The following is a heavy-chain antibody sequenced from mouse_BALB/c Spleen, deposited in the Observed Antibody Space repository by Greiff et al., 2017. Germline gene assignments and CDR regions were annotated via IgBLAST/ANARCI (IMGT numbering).Heavy chain of an antibody. CDR1: GYTFTSYW. CDR3: TILSYGNYEDWYFDV. CDR2: IYPGSGST. V-gene: IGHV1S22*01. D-gene: IGHD2-1*01. Sequence: LQQPGSELVRPGASVKLSCKASGYTFTSYWMHWVKQRHGQGLEWIGNIYPGSGSTNYDEKFKSKGTLTVDTSSSTAYMHLSSLTSEDSAVYYCTILSYGNYEDWYFDVWGAGTTVTVSS. J-gene: IGHJ1*01.